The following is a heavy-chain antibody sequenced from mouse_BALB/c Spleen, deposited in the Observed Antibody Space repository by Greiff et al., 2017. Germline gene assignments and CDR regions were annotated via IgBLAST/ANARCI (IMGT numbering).Heavy chain of an antibody. CDR1: GFSLTGYG. V-gene: IGHV2-6-7*01. D-gene: IGHD1-1*01. CDR3: ARDRRSSLGYFDV. J-gene: IGHJ1*01. Sequence: QVQLQQSGPGLVAPSQSLSITCTVSGFSLTGYGVNWVRQPPGKGLEWLGMIWGDGSTDYNSALKSRLSISKDNSKSQVFLKMNSLQTDDTARYYCARDRRSSLGYFDVWGAGTTVTVSS. CDR2: IWGDGST.